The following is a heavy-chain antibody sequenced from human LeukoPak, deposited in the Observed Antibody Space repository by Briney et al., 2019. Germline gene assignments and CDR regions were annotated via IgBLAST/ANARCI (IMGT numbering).Heavy chain of an antibody. CDR3: VKDQGYSYGYGDPGGAFDM. V-gene: IGHV3-30*18. CDR2: ISYDGSNK. CDR1: EFTFSTYG. D-gene: IGHD5-18*01. Sequence: GRSLRLSCVASEFTFSTYGMHWVRQAPGKGLEWVAVISYDGSNKNYADSVKGRFTISRDNSKNTLYLQMNSLRVEDTAVYYCVKDQGYSYGYGDPGGAFDMWGQGTMVTVSS. J-gene: IGHJ3*02.